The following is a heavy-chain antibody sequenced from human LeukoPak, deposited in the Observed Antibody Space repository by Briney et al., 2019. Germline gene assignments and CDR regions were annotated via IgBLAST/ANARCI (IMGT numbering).Heavy chain of an antibody. Sequence: GGSLRLSCSASGFTFSSYEMNWVRQAPGKGREWVSYISISGSTIYYADSVKGRFTISRDNAKNSLYLQMNSLRAEDTAVYYWARGLDDYYGWGSYYNVGNWFDPWGQGTLVTVSS. V-gene: IGHV3-48*03. J-gene: IGHJ5*02. D-gene: IGHD3-10*01. CDR1: GFTFSSYE. CDR3: ARGLDDYYGWGSYYNVGNWFDP. CDR2: ISISGSTI.